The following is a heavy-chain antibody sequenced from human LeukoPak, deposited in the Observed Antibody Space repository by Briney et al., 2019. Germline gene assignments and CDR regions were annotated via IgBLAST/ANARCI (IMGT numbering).Heavy chain of an antibody. D-gene: IGHD6-13*01. J-gene: IGHJ4*02. V-gene: IGHV1-8*01. Sequence: GASVKVSCKASGYTFTSYDINWVRQATGQGLEWMGWINPNSGNTGYAQKFQGRVTMTRNTSISTAYMELSSLRSEDTAVYYCARGAWYRSEIDYWGQGTLVTVSS. CDR2: INPNSGNT. CDR3: ARGAWYRSEIDY. CDR1: GYTFTSYD.